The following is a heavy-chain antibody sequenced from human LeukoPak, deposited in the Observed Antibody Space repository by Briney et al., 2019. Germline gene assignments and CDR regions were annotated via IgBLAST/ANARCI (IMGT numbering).Heavy chain of an antibody. V-gene: IGHV1-2*02. D-gene: IGHD6-13*01. J-gene: IGHJ4*02. CDR2: INPNSGGT. CDR3: ARWARYSSSWYFDY. CDR1: GYTFTGYY. Sequence: ASVKVSCKASGYTFTGYYMHWGRQAPGQGLEWMGWINPNSGGTNYAQKFQGRVTMTRDTSISTAYMELSRLRSDDTAVYYCARWARYSSSWYFDYWGQGTLVTVSS.